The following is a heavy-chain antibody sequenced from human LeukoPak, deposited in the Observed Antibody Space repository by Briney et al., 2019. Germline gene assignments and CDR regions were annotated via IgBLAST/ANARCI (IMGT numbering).Heavy chain of an antibody. CDR3: ARVWGIAVAGTLDY. CDR1: GFTFSFYE. J-gene: IGHJ4*02. Sequence: GGSLRLSCAASGFTFSFYEMNWVRQAPGKGLEWVSYISSSGSTIYYADSVKGRFTISRDNAKNSLYLQMNSLRAEDTAVYYCARVWGIAVAGTLDYWDQGTLVTVSS. V-gene: IGHV3-48*03. D-gene: IGHD6-19*01. CDR2: ISSSGSTI.